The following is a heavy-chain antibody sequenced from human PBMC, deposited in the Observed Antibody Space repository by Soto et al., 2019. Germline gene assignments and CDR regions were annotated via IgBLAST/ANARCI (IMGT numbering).Heavy chain of an antibody. V-gene: IGHV3-33*01. J-gene: IGHJ4*01. CDR1: GFFLRDFG. Sequence: GGSLRLSCVVSGFFLRDFGMHWVRQAPGKGLEWVSVIWYDGSNTYQGESVKGRFTMSRDISKNTLYLQMDSLRPEDTAVYYCAIAMAGKCHPFDHRGNGTLVTVPS. D-gene: IGHD6-19*01. CDR2: IWYDGSNT. CDR3: AIAMAGKCHPFDH.